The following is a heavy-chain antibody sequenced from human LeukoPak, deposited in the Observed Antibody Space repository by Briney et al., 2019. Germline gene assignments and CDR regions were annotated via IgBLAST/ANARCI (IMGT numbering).Heavy chain of an antibody. CDR3: ARRGGFSRGYSSSWDFDY. CDR2: INHSGST. V-gene: IGHV4-34*01. D-gene: IGHD6-13*01. Sequence: SETLSLTCAVYGGSFSGYYWSWIRQPPGKGLEWIGEINHSGSTNYNPSPKSRVTISVDTSKNQFSLKLSSVTAADTAVYYCARRGGFSRGYSSSWDFDYWGQGTLVTVSS. CDR1: GGSFSGYY. J-gene: IGHJ4*02.